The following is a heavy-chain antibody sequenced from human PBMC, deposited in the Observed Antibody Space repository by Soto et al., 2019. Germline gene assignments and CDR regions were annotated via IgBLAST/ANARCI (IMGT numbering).Heavy chain of an antibody. CDR3: AGFVVPASRNSDFDY. CDR1: GISVSTSGYY. V-gene: IGHV4-39*01. J-gene: IGHJ4*02. D-gene: IGHD2-15*01. CDR2: IYYSGST. Sequence: PSETLSLTCTVSGISVSTSGYYWGWVRQPPGKGLDWIGNIYYSGSTFYNPSLRSRVTLSVDTSKNQFSLRLNSVTAADTAVYFCAGFVVPASRNSDFDYWGQGTLVTVSS.